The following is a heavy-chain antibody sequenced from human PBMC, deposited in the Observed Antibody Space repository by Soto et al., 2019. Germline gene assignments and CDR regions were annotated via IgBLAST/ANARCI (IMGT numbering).Heavy chain of an antibody. CDR2: ISSTGSST. CDR3: AREAAVRRVDWY. Sequence: GGPLRLSCAASGFTFGDYYMSWICQAPRKGLEWVSYISSTGSSTYYVDSMSCQFTISRDNAKNSLYLQVDSLGAGVTVVYYGAREAAVRRVDWYWGQGPLVAVS. D-gene: IGHD5-12*01. V-gene: IGHV3-11*01. CDR1: GFTFGDYY. J-gene: IGHJ4*02.